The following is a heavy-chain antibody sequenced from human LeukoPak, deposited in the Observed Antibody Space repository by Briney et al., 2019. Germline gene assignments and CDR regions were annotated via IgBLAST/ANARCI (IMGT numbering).Heavy chain of an antibody. D-gene: IGHD2-2*01. V-gene: IGHV3-30*18. J-gene: IGHJ4*02. CDR3: AKPGGPDIVVVPAVYYFDY. CDR2: ISYDGSNK. Sequence: GRSLRLSCAASGFTFSSYGMHWVRQAPGKGLEWVAVISYDGSNKYYADSVKGRFTISRDNSKNTLYLRMNSLRAEDTAVYYCAKPGGPDIVVVPAVYYFDYWGQGTLVTVSS. CDR1: GFTFSSYG.